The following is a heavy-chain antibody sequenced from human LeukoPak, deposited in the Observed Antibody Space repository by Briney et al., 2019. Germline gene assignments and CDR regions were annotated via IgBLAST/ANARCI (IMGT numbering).Heavy chain of an antibody. CDR3: ARDAIAARLDYYYYYMDV. V-gene: IGHV3-30*01. CDR2: LPYDGSNE. D-gene: IGHD6-6*01. CDR1: GFTFGTYA. Sequence: PGRSLRLSCAASGFTFGTYAMHWVRQAPGKGPEWVAVLPYDGSNEYYADSVKGRFTISRDNSKNTLFLQMNSLRTEDTAVYYCARDAIAARLDYYYYYMDVWGKGTTVTVSS. J-gene: IGHJ6*03.